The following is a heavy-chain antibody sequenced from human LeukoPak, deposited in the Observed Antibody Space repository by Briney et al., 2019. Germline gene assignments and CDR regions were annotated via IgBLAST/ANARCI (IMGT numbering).Heavy chain of an antibody. D-gene: IGHD5-18*01. CDR1: GYTFTGYY. Sequence: ASVKVSCKASGYTFTGYYMHWVRQAPGQGREWMGRINPKSGGTNYAQKFQGRVTMTRDTSISTAYMELSRLRSDDTAVYYCATRGSYGRYYYYGMDVWGQGTTVTVSS. V-gene: IGHV1-2*06. J-gene: IGHJ6*02. CDR2: INPKSGGT. CDR3: ATRGSYGRYYYYGMDV.